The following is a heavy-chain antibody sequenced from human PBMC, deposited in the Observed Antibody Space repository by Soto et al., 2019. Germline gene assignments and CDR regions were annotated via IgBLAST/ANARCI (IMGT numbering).Heavy chain of an antibody. CDR2: ISYDGSNK. CDR3: AREYCSSTSCYNYYGMDV. Sequence: QVQLVESGGGVVQPGRSLRLSCAASGFTFSSYAMHWVRQAPGKGLEWVAVISYDGSNKYYADSVKGRFTISRDNSKNTLYLQMNSLRAEDTAVYYCAREYCSSTSCYNYYGMDVWGQGTTVTVSS. CDR1: GFTFSSYA. J-gene: IGHJ6*02. D-gene: IGHD2-2*02. V-gene: IGHV3-30-3*01.